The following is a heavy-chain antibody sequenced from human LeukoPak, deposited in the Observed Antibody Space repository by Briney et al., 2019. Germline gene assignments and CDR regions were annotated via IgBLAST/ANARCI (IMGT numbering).Heavy chain of an antibody. CDR2: IIPILGIA. D-gene: IGHD3-22*01. CDR1: GGTFSSYA. CDR3: ARGTYYYDMLLWYYYDY. J-gene: IGHJ4*02. Sequence: ASMKVSCKASGGTFSSYAISWVRQAPGQGLEWMGRIIPILGIANYAQKFQGRVTMTRDMSTSTVYMELSSLRSEDTAVYYCARGTYYYDMLLWYYYDYWGQGTLVTVSS. V-gene: IGHV1-69*04.